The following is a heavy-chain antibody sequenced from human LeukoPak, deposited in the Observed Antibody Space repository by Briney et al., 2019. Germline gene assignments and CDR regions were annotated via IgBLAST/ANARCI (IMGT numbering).Heavy chain of an antibody. Sequence: GGSLRLSCAASGFTFSSYAMSWVRQAPGKGLEWVSGISGSGGSTYYADSVKGRFTISRDNSKNTLYLQMNSLRAEDTAVYYCAKVDSDYVWGTYRPFDYWGQGTLVTVSS. D-gene: IGHD3-16*02. CDR1: GFTFSSYA. J-gene: IGHJ4*02. CDR2: ISGSGGST. CDR3: AKVDSDYVWGTYRPFDY. V-gene: IGHV3-23*01.